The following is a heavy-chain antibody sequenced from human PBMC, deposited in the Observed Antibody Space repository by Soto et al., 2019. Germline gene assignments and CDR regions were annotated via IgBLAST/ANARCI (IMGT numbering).Heavy chain of an antibody. CDR1: GGSISSSSYY. CDR2: IYYSGST. J-gene: IGHJ3*02. CDR3: ARETLGYSGYDSPNAFDI. Sequence: SETLSLTCTVSGGSISSSSYYWGWIRQPPGKGLEWIGSIYYSGSTYYNPSLKSRVTISVDTSKNQFSLKLSSVTAADTAVYYCARETLGYSGYDSPNAFDIWGQGTMVTVS. V-gene: IGHV4-39*01. D-gene: IGHD5-12*01.